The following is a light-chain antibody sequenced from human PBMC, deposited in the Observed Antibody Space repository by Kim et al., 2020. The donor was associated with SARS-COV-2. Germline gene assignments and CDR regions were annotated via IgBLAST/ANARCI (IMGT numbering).Light chain of an antibody. CDR3: MQGTHWPLT. CDR2: KVS. CDR1: QSPEYSDGNIY. J-gene: IGKJ4*01. V-gene: IGKV2-30*01. Sequence: PASISCRSSQSPEYSDGNIYLNWFQQRPGQSPRRLFYKVSNRASGVPDRFSASGSGTDFTLKISRVEAEDVGVYYCMQGTHWPLTFGGGTKVDIK.